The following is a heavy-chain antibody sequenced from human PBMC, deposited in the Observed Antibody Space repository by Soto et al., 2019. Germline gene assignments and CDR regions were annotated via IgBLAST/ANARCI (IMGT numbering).Heavy chain of an antibody. V-gene: IGHV5-51*01. CDR2: IYPSDSDT. J-gene: IGHJ4*02. CDR1: GYTFIDFW. Sequence: GESLKISFKGSGYTFIDFWSAWVRRMPGRGLEWMGIIYPSDSDTRYIPSFQGQVTMSADTSINTAYLQWTSLEASDTAIHYCVLPLAEYSTSVDFWGQGTPVTVSS. D-gene: IGHD6-6*01. CDR3: VLPLAEYSTSVDF.